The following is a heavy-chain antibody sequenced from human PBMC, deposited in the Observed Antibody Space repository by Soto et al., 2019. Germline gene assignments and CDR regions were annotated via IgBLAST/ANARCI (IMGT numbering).Heavy chain of an antibody. CDR2: IWYDGSNK. CDR1: GFTFSSYA. D-gene: IGHD6-13*01. V-gene: IGHV3-33*08. Sequence: GGSLRLSCAASGFTFSSYAMSWVRQAPGKGLEWVAVIWYDGSNKYYADSVKGRFTISRDNSKNTLYLQMNSLRAEDTAVYYCARDMRPGVWAPLGYWGQGTLVTVSS. J-gene: IGHJ4*02. CDR3: ARDMRPGVWAPLGY.